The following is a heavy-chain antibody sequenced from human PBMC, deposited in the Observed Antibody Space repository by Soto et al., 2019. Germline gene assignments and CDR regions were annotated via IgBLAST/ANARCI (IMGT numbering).Heavy chain of an antibody. CDR2: INPSGGST. Sequence: ASVKVSCKASGYTFTSYYMHWVRQAPGQGLGWMGIINPSGGSTSYAQKFQGRVTMTRDTSTSTVYMELSSLRSEDTAVYYCARDGPPLELRVWLEGDYYYYYMDVWGKGTTVTVSS. V-gene: IGHV1-46*03. CDR3: ARDGPPLELRVWLEGDYYYYYMDV. J-gene: IGHJ6*03. CDR1: GYTFTSYY. D-gene: IGHD1-7*01.